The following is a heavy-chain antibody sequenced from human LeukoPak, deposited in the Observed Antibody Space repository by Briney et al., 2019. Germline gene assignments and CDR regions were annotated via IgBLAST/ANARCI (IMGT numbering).Heavy chain of an antibody. CDR1: GGSISSSSYY. CDR2: IYYSGST. J-gene: IGHJ4*02. D-gene: IGHD1-14*01. Sequence: SETLSLTCTVSGGSISSSSYYWGWIRQPPGKGLEWIGSIYYSGSTYYNPSLKSRVTISVDTSKNQFSLKLSSVTAADTAVYYCARHGATRTHYWGQGTLVTVSS. CDR3: ARHGATRTHY. V-gene: IGHV4-39*01.